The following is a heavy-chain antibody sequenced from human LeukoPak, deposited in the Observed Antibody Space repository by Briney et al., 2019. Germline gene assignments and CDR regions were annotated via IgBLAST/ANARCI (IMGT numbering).Heavy chain of an antibody. Sequence: GASVKVSCKASGYTFTSYYMHWVRQAPGQGLEWMGWINPNSGGTNYAQKFQGRVTMTRDTSISTAYMELSRLRSDDTAVYYCARLFPYYDSSGYYPPPRYYYYMDVWGKGTTVTVSS. CDR1: GYTFTSYY. CDR3: ARLFPYYDSSGYYPPPRYYYYMDV. J-gene: IGHJ6*03. CDR2: INPNSGGT. V-gene: IGHV1-2*02. D-gene: IGHD3-22*01.